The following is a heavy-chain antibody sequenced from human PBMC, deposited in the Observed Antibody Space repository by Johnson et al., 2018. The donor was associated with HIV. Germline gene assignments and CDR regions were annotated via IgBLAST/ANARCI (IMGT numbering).Heavy chain of an antibody. V-gene: IGHV3-33*06. J-gene: IGHJ3*02. CDR1: GFTFSSYA. CDR3: AKDLGTGDDAFDI. Sequence: QEKLVESGGGVVQPGRSLRLSCAASGFTFSSYAMSWVRQAPGKGLEWVAVIWYDGSNKYYADSVKGRFTISRDNSKNTLYLQMNSLRAEDTAVYYCAKDLGTGDDAFDIWGQGTMVTVSS. CDR2: IWYDGSNK. D-gene: IGHD7-27*01.